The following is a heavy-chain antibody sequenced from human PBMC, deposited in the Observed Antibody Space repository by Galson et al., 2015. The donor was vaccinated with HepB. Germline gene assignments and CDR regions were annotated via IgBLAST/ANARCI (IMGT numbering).Heavy chain of an antibody. CDR3: AGDRECCSGDHCYASPWFAA. D-gene: IGHD2-15*01. J-gene: IGHJ5*02. CDR2: IDAGNGKT. CDR1: GYTFTKYA. Sequence: SVKVSCKASGYTFTKYAIHWVRQAPGQRLEWMGWIDAGNGKTKYSQKFQGRVSISSDTSATTAHMELSSLRSEDTAVYYCAGDRECCSGDHCYASPWFAAWGQGTLVTVSS. V-gene: IGHV1-3*01.